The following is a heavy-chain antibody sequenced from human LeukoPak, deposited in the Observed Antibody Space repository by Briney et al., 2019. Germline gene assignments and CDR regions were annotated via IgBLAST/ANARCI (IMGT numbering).Heavy chain of an antibody. V-gene: IGHV3-21*01. CDR2: ISSSSSYI. Sequence: GGSLRLSCAASGFTFSSYSMTWVRQAPGKGLEWVSSISSSSSYIYYADSVKGRFTISRDNAKNSLYLQMNSLRAEDTAVYYCAGPVTSYYYDTTPPFDPWGQGTLVTVSS. CDR1: GFTFSSYS. J-gene: IGHJ5*02. D-gene: IGHD3-22*01. CDR3: AGPVTSYYYDTTPPFDP.